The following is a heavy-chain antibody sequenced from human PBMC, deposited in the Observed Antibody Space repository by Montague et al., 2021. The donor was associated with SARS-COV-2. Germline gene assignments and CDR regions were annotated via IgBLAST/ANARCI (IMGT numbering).Heavy chain of an antibody. V-gene: IGHV4-39*07. CDR2: IFYDGTS. D-gene: IGHD1-26*01. CDR3: ARYGSYFEH. J-gene: IGHJ4*02. CDR1: GGSIGGTNYY. Sequence: SETLSLTCTVSGGSIGGTNYYWDWVRQTPGKGLEWIGNIFYDGTSRSNPSLNSRVTISVDTSKSQLSLRLSSVTAADTAVYYCARYGSYFEHWGQGTLVTVSS.